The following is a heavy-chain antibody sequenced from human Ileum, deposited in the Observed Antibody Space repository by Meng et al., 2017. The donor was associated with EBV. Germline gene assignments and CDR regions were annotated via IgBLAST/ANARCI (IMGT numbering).Heavy chain of an antibody. CDR2: TYYRSKWYN. CDR1: GDSVSSNSAA. V-gene: IGHV6-1*01. D-gene: IGHD3-22*01. J-gene: IGHJ4*02. Sequence: QVHLSQSGSGLVYTAQTLSLTCAISGDSVSSNSAAWNWIRQSPLRGLEWVGRTYYRSKWYNDCAVSVKSRITNNPDTSKSQFSLQLNYVTPEDTAVYYCARDSSSSAYSPFDYWGQGTLVTVSS. CDR3: ARDSSSSAYSPFDY.